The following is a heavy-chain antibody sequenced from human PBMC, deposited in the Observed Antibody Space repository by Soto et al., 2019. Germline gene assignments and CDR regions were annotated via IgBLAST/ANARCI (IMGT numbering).Heavy chain of an antibody. J-gene: IGHJ3*02. V-gene: IGHV4-4*07. CDR3: ARGGPAQDIVATIEEDAFDI. D-gene: IGHD5-12*01. CDR2: IYTGGST. CDR1: GGSISSYY. Sequence: PSETLSLTCTVSGGSISSYYWSWIRQPAGKGLEWIGRIYTGGSTNYNPSLKSRVTMSVDTSKNQFSLKLSSVTAADTAVYYCARGGPAQDIVATIEEDAFDIWGQGTMVTVSS.